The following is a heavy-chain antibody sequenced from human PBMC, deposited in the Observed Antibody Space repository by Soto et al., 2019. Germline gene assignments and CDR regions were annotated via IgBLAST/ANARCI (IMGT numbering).Heavy chain of an antibody. CDR1: GFTFSSYW. V-gene: IGHV3-74*01. CDR2: INSDGSST. CDR3: ARVRGRITMVRGLYYGMDV. Sequence: EVQLVESGGGLVQPGGSLRLSCAASGFTFSSYWMHWVRQAPGKGLVWVSRINSDGSSTSYADSVKGRFTISRDNAKNTLYLQMNSLRAEDTAVYYCARVRGRITMVRGLYYGMDVWGQGTTVTVSS. D-gene: IGHD3-10*01. J-gene: IGHJ6*02.